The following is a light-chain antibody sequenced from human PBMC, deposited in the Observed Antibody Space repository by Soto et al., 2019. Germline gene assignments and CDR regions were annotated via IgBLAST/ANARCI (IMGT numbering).Light chain of an antibody. CDR3: SSYTTSSTLLYV. CDR1: SGDVGGYNY. V-gene: IGLV2-14*01. J-gene: IGLJ1*01. CDR2: AVS. Sequence: QSALTQPASVSGSPGQSITISCTGTSGDVGGYNYVSWYQQHPGKAPKLMIYAVSNRPSGVSTRFSGSKSGNTASLTISGLQAEDEADYHCSSYTTSSTLLYVFGTGTKVTVL.